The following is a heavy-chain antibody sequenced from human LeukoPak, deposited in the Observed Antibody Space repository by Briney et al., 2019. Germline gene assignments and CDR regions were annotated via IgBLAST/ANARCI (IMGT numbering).Heavy chain of an antibody. CDR2: ISYDGNNN. J-gene: IGHJ4*02. D-gene: IGHD1-14*01. V-gene: IGHV3-30*03. CDR1: GFTFSNYG. CDR3: ARKTGDC. Sequence: GGSLRLSCTASGFTFSNYGMHWVRQAPGKGLEWMATISYDGNNNYYTYSVKGRFTVSRDNSKNTLYLQMNGLRGEDTGVYYCARKTGDCWGQGTLVIVSS.